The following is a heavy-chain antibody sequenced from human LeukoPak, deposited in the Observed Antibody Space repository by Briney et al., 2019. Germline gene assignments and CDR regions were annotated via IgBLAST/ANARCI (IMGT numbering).Heavy chain of an antibody. CDR2: ISSSSSYM. V-gene: IGHV3-21*01. J-gene: IGHJ4*02. CDR1: GFTFSSYS. CDR3: ARDGGIYSGYDTCFDY. D-gene: IGHD5-12*01. Sequence: GGSLRLSCAASGFTFSSYSMNWVRQAPGKGLEWVSSISSSSSYMYYADSVKGRFTISRDNAKNSLYLQMNSLRAEDTAVYYCARDGGIYSGYDTCFDYWGQGTLVTVSS.